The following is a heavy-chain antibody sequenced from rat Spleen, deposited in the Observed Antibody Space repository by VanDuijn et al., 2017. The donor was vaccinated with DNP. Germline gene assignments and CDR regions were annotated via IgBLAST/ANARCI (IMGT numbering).Heavy chain of an antibody. D-gene: IGHD1-12*02. CDR2: ISPSGGST. CDR3: ATEGYYDVTYYYGYFDY. Sequence: EVQLVESGGGLVQPGRSMKLSCAASGFTFSNYGMHWIRQAPTKGLEWVASISPSGGSTYYRDSVKGRFTISRDNAKSTLYLQMDSLRSEDTATYYCATEGYYDVTYYYGYFDYWGQGVMVTVSS. V-gene: IGHV5-19*01. J-gene: IGHJ2*01. CDR1: GFTFSNYG.